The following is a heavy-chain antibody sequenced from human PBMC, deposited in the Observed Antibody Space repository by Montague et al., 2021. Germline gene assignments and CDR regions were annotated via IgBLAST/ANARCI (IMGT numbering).Heavy chain of an antibody. CDR3: THSTYYCSVKYYGHFDY. V-gene: IGHV2-5*02. CDR2: IYWDDDK. Sequence: PALVKPTQTLTLTCIFSGFSLSTSGVAVGWVRQPPGKALEWLALIYWDDDKSYTPSLKSRLTITKDTSTDQVALTVTNMDPVDTATYYCTHSTYYCSVKYYGHFDYWGQGTLVTVSS. D-gene: IGHD3-10*01. J-gene: IGHJ4*02. CDR1: GFSLSTSGVA.